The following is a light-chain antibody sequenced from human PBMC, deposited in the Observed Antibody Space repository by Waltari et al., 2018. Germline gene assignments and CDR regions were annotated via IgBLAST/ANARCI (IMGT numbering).Light chain of an antibody. J-gene: IGLJ1*01. CDR2: EVS. CDR3: TSYRSGSTPFV. V-gene: IGLV2-14*01. CDR1: SSDVGGYNY. Sequence: QSALTQPASVSGSPGQSITISCTGTSSDVGGYNYVSWYQQHPGKAPKLMIYEVSHRPSGVSNRFSASQSGNTASLSISGLQAEDEADYYCTSYRSGSTPFVFGTGTKVTVL.